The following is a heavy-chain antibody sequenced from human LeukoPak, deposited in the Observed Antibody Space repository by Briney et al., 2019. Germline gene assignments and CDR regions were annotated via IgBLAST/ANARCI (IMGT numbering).Heavy chain of an antibody. V-gene: IGHV3-21*05. CDR3: ARDGQLNYYYYYMDV. D-gene: IGHD3-10*01. J-gene: IGHJ6*03. CDR2: ISSSSSYI. Sequence: GGSLRLSCAASGFTFSSYEMNWVRQAPGKGLEWVSYISSSSSYIYYADSVKGRFTISRDNAKNSLYLQMNSLRAEDTAVYYCARDGQLNYYYYYMDVWGKGTTVTISS. CDR1: GFTFSSYE.